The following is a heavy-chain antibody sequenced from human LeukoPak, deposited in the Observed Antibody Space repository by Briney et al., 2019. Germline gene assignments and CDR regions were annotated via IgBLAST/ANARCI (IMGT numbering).Heavy chain of an antibody. CDR3: AKENGDGSTFDY. CDR2: ISGSGGST. J-gene: IGHJ4*02. V-gene: IGHV3-23*01. D-gene: IGHD4-17*01. CDR1: GFTFDDYA. Sequence: GGSLRLSCAASGFTFDDYAMHWVRQAPGKGLEWVSAISGSGGSTYYADSVKGRFTISRDNSKNTLYLQMNSLRAEDTAVYYCAKENGDGSTFDYWGQGTLVTVSS.